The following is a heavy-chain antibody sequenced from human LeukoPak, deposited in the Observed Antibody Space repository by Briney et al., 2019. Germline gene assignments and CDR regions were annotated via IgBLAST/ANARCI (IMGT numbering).Heavy chain of an antibody. V-gene: IGHV3-7*04. J-gene: IGHJ6*03. D-gene: IGHD5-18*01. Sequence: GSLRLSCAASGFTFSSYWMSWVRQAPGKGLEWVANIKQDGSEKYYVDSVKGRFTISRDNAKNSLYLQMNSLRAEDTAVYYCARVGYSYGLGTYYYYYYYMDVWGKGTTVTVSS. CDR3: ARVGYSYGLGTYYYYYYYMDV. CDR2: IKQDGSEK. CDR1: GFTFSSYW.